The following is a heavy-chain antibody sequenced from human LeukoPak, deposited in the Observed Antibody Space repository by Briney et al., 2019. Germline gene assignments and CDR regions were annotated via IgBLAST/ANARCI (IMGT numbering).Heavy chain of an antibody. CDR1: GGSISSYY. Sequence: SETLSLTCTVSGGSISSYYWSWIRQPAGRGLEWIGRIYTSGSTNYNPSLKSRVTMSVDTSKNQFSLKLSSVTAADTAVYYCARDGRVAVAGSFDYWGQGTLVTVSS. CDR2: IYTSGST. J-gene: IGHJ4*02. V-gene: IGHV4-4*07. CDR3: ARDGRVAVAGSFDY. D-gene: IGHD6-19*01.